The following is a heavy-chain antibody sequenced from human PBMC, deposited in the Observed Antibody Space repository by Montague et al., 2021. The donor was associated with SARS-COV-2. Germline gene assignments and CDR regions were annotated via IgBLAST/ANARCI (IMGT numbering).Heavy chain of an antibody. V-gene: IGHV2-70*01. CDR1: GFSLSTSGMC. CDR2: IDWDDDK. J-gene: IGHJ4*02. Sequence: PALVTPTQTLTLTCTFSGFSLSTSGMCVGWIRQPPGKALEWLAVIDWDDDKSYSTSLKTRLTISKDTSKNQVVLTTTNMDPVDTATYYCARMPDQVWLDYWGQGILVTVSS. CDR3: ARMPDQVWLDY. D-gene: IGHD5-18*01.